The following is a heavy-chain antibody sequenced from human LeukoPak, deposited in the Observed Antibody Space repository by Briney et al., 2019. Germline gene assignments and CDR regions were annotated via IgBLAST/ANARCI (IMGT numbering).Heavy chain of an antibody. CDR1: GGSFSGYY. CDR2: INHSGMT. V-gene: IGHV4-34*01. D-gene: IGHD3-10*01. J-gene: IGHJ4*02. Sequence: SETLSLTCAVYGGSFSGYYWSWIRQPPGKGLEWIGEINHSGMTNYSPSLKSRVTISVDTSKDQFSLKLNSVTAADTAVYYCARGGSGSYYQSYWGQGTLVTVSS. CDR3: ARGGSGSYYQSY.